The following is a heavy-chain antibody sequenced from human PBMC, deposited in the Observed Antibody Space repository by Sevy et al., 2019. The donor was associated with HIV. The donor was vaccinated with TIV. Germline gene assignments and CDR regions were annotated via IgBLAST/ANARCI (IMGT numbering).Heavy chain of an antibody. D-gene: IGHD3-22*01. CDR3: AKEGYYYDSRSYDWFDP. CDR1: GFNFSPYA. V-gene: IGHV3-30*18. J-gene: IGHJ5*02. CDR2: VSSDGTTR. Sequence: GGSLRLSCAASGFNFSPYAMHWVRQGPGKGLEWVATVSSDGTTRSYVDSIKGRFSLSRDNSKNTLYLQMNNLTPEDMAVYYCAKEGYYYDSRSYDWFDPWGPGALVTVSS.